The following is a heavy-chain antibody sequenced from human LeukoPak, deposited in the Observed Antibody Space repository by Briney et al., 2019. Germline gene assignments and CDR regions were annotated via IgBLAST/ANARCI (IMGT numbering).Heavy chain of an antibody. CDR3: ARGIVVVPAACDNWFAP. D-gene: IGHD2-2*01. CDR1: GYTFTSYG. CDR2: ISAYNGNT. J-gene: IGHJ5*02. V-gene: IGHV1-18*01. Sequence: ASVKVSCKASGYTFTSYGISWVRQAPGQGLEWMGWISAYNGNTNYAQKLQGRVTMTTDTSTSTAYMELRSLRSDDTAVYYCARGIVVVPAACDNWFAPWGQGTLVTVSS.